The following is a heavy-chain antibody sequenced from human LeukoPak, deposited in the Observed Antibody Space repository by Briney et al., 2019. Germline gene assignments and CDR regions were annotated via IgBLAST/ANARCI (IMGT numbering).Heavy chain of an antibody. CDR3: AKDRLPVRNTIFGVVGPNWFDP. J-gene: IGHJ5*02. V-gene: IGHV3-23*01. CDR1: GFTFSSYA. D-gene: IGHD3-3*01. Sequence: GGSLRLSCAASGFTFSSYAMSWVRQAPGKGLEWVSAISGSGGSTYYADSVKGRFTISRDNSKNTLYLQMNSLRAEDTAVYYCAKDRLPVRNTIFGVVGPNWFDPWGQGTLVTVSS. CDR2: ISGSGGST.